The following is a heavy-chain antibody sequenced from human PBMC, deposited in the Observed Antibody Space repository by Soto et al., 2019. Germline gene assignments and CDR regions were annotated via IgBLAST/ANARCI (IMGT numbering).Heavy chain of an antibody. J-gene: IGHJ6*02. CDR2: ISGTGDTK. V-gene: IGHV3-11*01. CDR3: AIGGGQIYYKGLDA. D-gene: IGHD3-10*01. Sequence: WGSLRLSCAASGSFFSDYYFSWIRQAPGKGLECVAYISGTGDTKYYADSVKGRFTISRDNTKNSLYLQVNSLRAEDAAVYYCAIGGGQIYYKGLDAWGQGTTVTVSS. CDR1: GSFFSDYY.